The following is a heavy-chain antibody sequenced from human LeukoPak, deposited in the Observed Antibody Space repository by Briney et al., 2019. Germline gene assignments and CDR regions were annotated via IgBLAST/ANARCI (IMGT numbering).Heavy chain of an antibody. CDR1: GYTYTGYY. J-gene: IGHJ4*02. Sequence: EASVKVSCKASGYTYTGYYMHWVRQAPGQGLEWMGRVNPNSGGTNYAQKFQGRVTMTRDTSISTAYMELSRLRSDDTAVYYCARRGSSSSRIEDDYWGQGTLVTVSS. V-gene: IGHV1-2*06. CDR3: ARRGSSSSRIEDDY. CDR2: VNPNSGGT. D-gene: IGHD6-6*01.